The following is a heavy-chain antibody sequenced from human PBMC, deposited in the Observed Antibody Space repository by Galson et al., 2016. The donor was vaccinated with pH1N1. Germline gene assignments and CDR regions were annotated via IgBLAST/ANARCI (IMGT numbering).Heavy chain of an antibody. J-gene: IGHJ4*02. CDR3: ARAIAAAGSL. CDR1: GFTLSDYY. CDR2: IGSSGNV. V-gene: IGHV3-69-1*01. Sequence: SGFTLSDYYMNWIRETPERGLEWLSSIGSSGNVAYADSVKGRFTISRDNAKNSLFLQMNSLRAEDTAVYYCARAIAAAGSLWGQGTMVTVSS. D-gene: IGHD6-13*01.